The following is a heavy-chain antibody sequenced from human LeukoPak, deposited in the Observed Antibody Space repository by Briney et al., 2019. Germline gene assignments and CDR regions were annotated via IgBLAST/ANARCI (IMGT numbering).Heavy chain of an antibody. J-gene: IGHJ4*02. CDR3: AREGYDSSGYYPTDY. Sequence: GGSLRLSCAASGITFSSYWMSWVRQAPGKGLEWVANIKQDGSEKYYVDSVKGRFTISRDNAKNSLYLQMNSLRAEDTAVYYCAREGYDSSGYYPTDYWGQGTLVTVSS. CDR1: GITFSSYW. V-gene: IGHV3-7*01. CDR2: IKQDGSEK. D-gene: IGHD3-22*01.